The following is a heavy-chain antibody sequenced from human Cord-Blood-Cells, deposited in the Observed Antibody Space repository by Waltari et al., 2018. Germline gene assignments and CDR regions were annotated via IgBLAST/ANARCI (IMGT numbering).Heavy chain of an antibody. CDR2: INHRGST. D-gene: IGHD6-19*01. V-gene: IGHV4-34*01. Sequence: QVQLQQWGAGLLKPSETLSLTCAVYGGSFSGYYWSWIRQPPGKGLEWIGEINHRGSTNYNPSLKSRVTISVDTSKNQFSLKLSSVTAADTAVYYCARGTGLGYYFDYWGQGTLVTVSS. J-gene: IGHJ4*02. CDR1: GGSFSGYY. CDR3: ARGTGLGYYFDY.